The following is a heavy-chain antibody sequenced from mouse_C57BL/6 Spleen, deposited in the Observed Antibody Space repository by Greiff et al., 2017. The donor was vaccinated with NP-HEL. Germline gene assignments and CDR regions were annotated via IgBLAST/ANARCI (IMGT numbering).Heavy chain of an antibody. V-gene: IGHV5-6*02. Sequence: DVMLVESGGDLVKPGGSLKLSCAASGFTFSSYGMSWVRQTPDKRLEWVATISSGGSYTYYPDSVKGRFTISRDNAKNTLYLQMSSLKSEDTAMYYCARQGSNYEDFDYWGQGTTLTVSS. CDR3: ARQGSNYEDFDY. D-gene: IGHD2-5*01. J-gene: IGHJ2*01. CDR1: GFTFSSYG. CDR2: ISSGGSYT.